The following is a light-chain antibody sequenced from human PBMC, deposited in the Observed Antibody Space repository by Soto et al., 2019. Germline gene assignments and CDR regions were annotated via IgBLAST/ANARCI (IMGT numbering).Light chain of an antibody. Sequence: DIQMTQSPSSLSASVGDRVTTTCQASQDISNYLNWYQQKPGKAPKLLIYDASNLETGGPSRFSGSGAGTDFTFTIRSLQPEDIATYYCQQYDNLPLTFGGGTKVDIK. CDR1: QDISNY. CDR2: DAS. V-gene: IGKV1-33*01. J-gene: IGKJ4*01. CDR3: QQYDNLPLT.